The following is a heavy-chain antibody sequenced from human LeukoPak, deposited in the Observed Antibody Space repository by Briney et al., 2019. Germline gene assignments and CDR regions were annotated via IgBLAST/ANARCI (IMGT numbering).Heavy chain of an antibody. CDR2: INPNSGGT. CDR1: GYTFTGYY. Sequence: GASVKVSCKASGYTFTGYYMHWVRQAPGQGLEWMGWINPNSGGTNYAQKFQGRVTMTRDTSISTAYMELSRLRSDDTAVYYCARGTRRETTENYGSVGVDVWGKGTTVTISS. V-gene: IGHV1-2*02. D-gene: IGHD3-10*01. J-gene: IGHJ6*04. CDR3: ARGTRRETTENYGSVGVDV.